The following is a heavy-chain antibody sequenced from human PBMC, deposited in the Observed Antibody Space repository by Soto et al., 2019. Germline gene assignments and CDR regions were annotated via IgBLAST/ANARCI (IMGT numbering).Heavy chain of an antibody. J-gene: IGHJ4*02. D-gene: IGHD2-8*01. V-gene: IGHV3-23*01. Sequence: EVQLLESGGGLVQPGGSLRLSCAASGFILGNKAMCWVRRGRGKGLEFVSCISGSGDEIFFLDSVKGRFAISRDNSENTLFLQMSSLRAEDTAVYYCARRGTYQWGHFDYWGQGVQVTVSS. CDR2: ISGSGDEI. CDR1: GFILGNKA. CDR3: ARRGTYQWGHFDY.